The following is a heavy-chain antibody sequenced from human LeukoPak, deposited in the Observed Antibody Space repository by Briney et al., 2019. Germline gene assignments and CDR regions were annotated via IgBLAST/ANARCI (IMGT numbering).Heavy chain of an antibody. CDR2: ISAYNGNT. J-gene: IGHJ3*02. D-gene: IGHD1-26*01. Sequence: ASVKVSCKASGYTFTSYGISWVRQAPGQGLEWMGWISAYNGNTNYAQKLQGRVTMTTDTSTSTAYMELRSLRSDDTAVYYCARDLVFSGSYPAHDAFDIWGQGTMVTVSS. CDR3: ARDLVFSGSYPAHDAFDI. V-gene: IGHV1-18*01. CDR1: GYTFTSYG.